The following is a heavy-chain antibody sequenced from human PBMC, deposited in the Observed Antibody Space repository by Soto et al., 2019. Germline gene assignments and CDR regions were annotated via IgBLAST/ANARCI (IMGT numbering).Heavy chain of an antibody. CDR2: FDPEDGET. CDR3: ATDPHYYYYYGMDV. CDR1: GYTLTELS. V-gene: IGHV1-24*01. J-gene: IGHJ6*02. Sequence: GASVKVSCKVSGYTLTELSMHWVRQAPGKGLEWMGGFDPEDGETIYAQKFQGRVTMTEDTSTDTAYMELSSLRSEDTAVYYCATDPHYYYYYGMDVWGQGTTVTVSS.